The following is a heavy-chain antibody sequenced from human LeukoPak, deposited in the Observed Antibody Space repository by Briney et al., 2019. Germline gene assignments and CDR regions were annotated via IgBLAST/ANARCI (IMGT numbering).Heavy chain of an antibody. V-gene: IGHV1-2*02. CDR3: ARVPSDIEYYYYMDV. CDR1: GYTFTGYY. J-gene: IGHJ6*03. D-gene: IGHD2-21*02. CDR2: INPNSGGT. Sequence: GASVKVSCKASGYTFTGYYMHWVRQAPGQGLEWMGWINPNSGGTNYAQKFQGRVTMTRDTSISTAYMELSRLRSDDTAVYYCARVPSDIEYYYYMDVWGKGTTVTVSS.